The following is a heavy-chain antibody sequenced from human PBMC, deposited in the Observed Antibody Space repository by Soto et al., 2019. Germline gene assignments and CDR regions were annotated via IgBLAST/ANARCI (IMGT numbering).Heavy chain of an antibody. J-gene: IGHJ5*02. Sequence: GASVKVSCKASGYTFTGYFMHWVRQAPGQGLEWMGWINPYSGGADYAQSFQGRVTMTRDTSISTVYMELSRLRFDDTAVYYCARVIRGAYYNSPLDTRSKGTVVTVSS. D-gene: IGHD3-10*01. CDR2: INPYSGGA. CDR3: ARVIRGAYYNSPLDT. V-gene: IGHV1-2*02. CDR1: GYTFTGYF.